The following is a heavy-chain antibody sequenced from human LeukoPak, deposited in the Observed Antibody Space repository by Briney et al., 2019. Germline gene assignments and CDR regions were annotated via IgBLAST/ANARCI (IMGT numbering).Heavy chain of an antibody. V-gene: IGHV3-48*03. CDR3: AATYYYDGSGDY. Sequence: GGSLRLSCAASGFTFSTYEMNWARQARGKGLEWVSYISSTGSNIYYADSGKGRFTISRDNAKNSLYLLMNSLRTEDTAVYYCAATYYYDGSGDYWGQGTLVTVSS. D-gene: IGHD3-22*01. CDR2: ISSTGSNI. J-gene: IGHJ4*02. CDR1: GFTFSTYE.